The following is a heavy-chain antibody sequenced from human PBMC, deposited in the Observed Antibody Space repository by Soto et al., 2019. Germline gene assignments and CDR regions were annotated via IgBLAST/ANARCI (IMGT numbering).Heavy chain of an antibody. CDR3: ARPYCSSTSCQHVYYYYGMDV. J-gene: IGHJ6*02. CDR1: GYTFTSYG. D-gene: IGHD2-2*01. V-gene: IGHV1-18*04. Sequence: ASVKVSCKASGYTFTSYGISWVRQAPGQGLEWMGWISAYNGNTNYAQKLQGRVTMTTDTSTSTAYMELRSLRSDDTAVYYCARPYCSSTSCQHVYYYYGMDVWGQGTTVTVSS. CDR2: ISAYNGNT.